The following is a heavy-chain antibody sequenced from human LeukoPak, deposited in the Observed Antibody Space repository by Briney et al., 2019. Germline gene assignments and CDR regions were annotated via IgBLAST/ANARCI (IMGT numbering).Heavy chain of an antibody. D-gene: IGHD5-24*01. V-gene: IGHV1-3*01. Sequence: GASVKVSCKASGYTFTSYAIHWVRQAPGQRLEWMGWINAGNGNTKYSQKFQGRVTMTRNTSISTAYMELSSLRSEDTAVYYCARGRRDGYNSYNWFDPWGQGTLVTVSS. CDR3: ARGRRDGYNSYNWFDP. CDR2: INAGNGNT. CDR1: GYTFTSYA. J-gene: IGHJ5*02.